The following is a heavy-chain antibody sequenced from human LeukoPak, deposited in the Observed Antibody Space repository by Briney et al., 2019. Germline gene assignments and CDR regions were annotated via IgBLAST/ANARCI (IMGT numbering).Heavy chain of an antibody. CDR3: ATEQYCSGGSCSMDTAMV. CDR2: INHSGST. D-gene: IGHD2-15*01. CDR1: GGSFSGYY. Sequence: SETLSLTCAVYGGSFSGYYSSWIRQPPVKGLEWIGEINHSGSTNYNPSLKSRVTISVDTSKNQFSLKLSSVTAADTAVYYCATEQYCSGGSCSMDTAMVWGQGTLVTVSS. J-gene: IGHJ4*02. V-gene: IGHV4-34*01.